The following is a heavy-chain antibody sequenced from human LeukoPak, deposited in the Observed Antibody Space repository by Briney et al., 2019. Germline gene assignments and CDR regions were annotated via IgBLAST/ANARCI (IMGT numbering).Heavy chain of an antibody. CDR1: GFTFSTYN. V-gene: IGHV3-48*04. Sequence: GGSLRLSCAASGFTFSTYNMNWVRQAPGKGLEWISYITSSSTTIYYADSVKGRFTISRDDAKNSLYLQMNSLRAEDTAVYYCARSTTAFDYWGQGTLVTVSS. D-gene: IGHD4-17*01. CDR3: ARSTTAFDY. J-gene: IGHJ4*02. CDR2: ITSSSTTI.